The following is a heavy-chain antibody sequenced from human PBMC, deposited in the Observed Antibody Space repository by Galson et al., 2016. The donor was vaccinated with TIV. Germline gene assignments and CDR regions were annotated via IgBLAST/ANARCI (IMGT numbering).Heavy chain of an antibody. Sequence: PALVKPTQTLTLTCTFSGFSLSTSGVGAGWIRQPPGKALEWLALIYWDDDKRYGPSLKTRLAITKDTSKNQVVLTMTNMDPVDTATYYCAHRYCTSNNCLGAFDVWGQGTMVTVSS. CDR1: GFSLSTSGVG. V-gene: IGHV2-5*05. D-gene: IGHD2-2*01. J-gene: IGHJ3*01. CDR3: AHRYCTSNNCLGAFDV. CDR2: IYWDDDK.